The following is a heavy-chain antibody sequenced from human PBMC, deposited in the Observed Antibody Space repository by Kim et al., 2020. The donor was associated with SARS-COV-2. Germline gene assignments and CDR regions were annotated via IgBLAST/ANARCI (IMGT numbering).Heavy chain of an antibody. V-gene: IGHV4-39*01. J-gene: IGHJ4*02. CDR3: ARFLGGYYFDY. CDR2: IYYSGST. CDR1: GGSISSSSYY. D-gene: IGHD3-16*01. Sequence: SETLSLTCTVSGGSISSSSYYWGWIRQPPGKGLEWIGSIYYSGSTYYNPSLKSRVTISVDTSKNQFSLKLSSVTAADTAVYYCARFLGGYYFDYWGQGTLVTVSS.